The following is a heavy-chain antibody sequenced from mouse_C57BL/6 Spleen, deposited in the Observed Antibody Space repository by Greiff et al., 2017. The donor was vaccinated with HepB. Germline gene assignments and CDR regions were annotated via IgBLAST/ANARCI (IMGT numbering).Heavy chain of an antibody. CDR2: IYPGSGNT. Sequence: QVQLQQSGAELVRPGASVKLSCKASGYTFTDYYINWVKQRPGQGLEWIARIYPGSGNTYYNEKFKGKATLTAEKSSSTAYMQLSSLTSEDSAVYFCARGTGTLWDYWGQGTSVTVSS. D-gene: IGHD4-1*01. J-gene: IGHJ4*01. V-gene: IGHV1-76*01. CDR3: ARGTGTLWDY. CDR1: GYTFTDYY.